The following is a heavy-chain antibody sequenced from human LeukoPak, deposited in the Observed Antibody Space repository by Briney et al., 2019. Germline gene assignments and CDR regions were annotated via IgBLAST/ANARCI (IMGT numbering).Heavy chain of an antibody. CDR1: GFTFSSYS. V-gene: IGHV3-21*01. D-gene: IGHD2-15*01. J-gene: IGHJ6*02. Sequence: GGSLRLSCAASGFTFSSYSMNWVRQAPGKGLEWVSSISSSSSYIDYADSVKGRFTVSRDNAKNSLYLQMNSLRAEDTAVYYCARYCSGGCCYSQIYGMDVWGQGTTVTVSS. CDR2: ISSSSSYI. CDR3: ARYCSGGCCYSQIYGMDV.